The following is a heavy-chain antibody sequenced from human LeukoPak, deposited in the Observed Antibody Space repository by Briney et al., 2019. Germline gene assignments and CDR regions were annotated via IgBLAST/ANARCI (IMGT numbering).Heavy chain of an antibody. J-gene: IGHJ6*03. V-gene: IGHV4-38-2*02. CDR3: ARAGYCSSTSCYTRAYTFINYYYYMDV. CDR2: IYHSGST. D-gene: IGHD2-2*02. Sequence: SETLSLTCTVSGYSISSGYYWGWIRQPPGKGLEWIGSIYHSGSTYYNPSLKSRVTISVDTSKNQFSLKLSSVTAADTAVYYCARAGYCSSTSCYTRAYTFINYYYYMDVWGKGTTVTVSS. CDR1: GYSISSGYY.